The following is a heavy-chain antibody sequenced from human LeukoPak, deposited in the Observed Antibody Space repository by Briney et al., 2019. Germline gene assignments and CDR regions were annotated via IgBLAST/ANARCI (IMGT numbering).Heavy chain of an antibody. CDR1: GGSISSYY. D-gene: IGHD3-10*01. J-gene: IGHJ4*02. CDR2: IYTSGST. CDR3: ARLINYYGSGSYYDFDY. Sequence: SETLSLTCTVSGGSISSYYWSWIRQPPGKGLEWIGYIYTSGSTNYNPSLKSRVTISVDTSKNQFSPKLSSVTAADTAVYYCARLINYYGSGSYYDFDYWGQGTLVTVSS. V-gene: IGHV4-4*09.